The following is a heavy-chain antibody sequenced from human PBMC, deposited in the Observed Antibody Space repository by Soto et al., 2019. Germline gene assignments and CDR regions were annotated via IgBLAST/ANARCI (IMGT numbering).Heavy chain of an antibody. Sequence: ASVKVSCKASGYTFTNYDINWVRQAPGQRLEWMGWINAGNGNTKYSQKFQGRVTITRDTSASTAYMELSSLRSEDTAVYYCARDNKLSSSWPQYYYYYGMDVWGQGTTVTVSS. CDR2: INAGNGNT. CDR1: GYTFTNYD. CDR3: ARDNKLSSSWPQYYYYYGMDV. J-gene: IGHJ6*02. D-gene: IGHD6-13*01. V-gene: IGHV1-3*01.